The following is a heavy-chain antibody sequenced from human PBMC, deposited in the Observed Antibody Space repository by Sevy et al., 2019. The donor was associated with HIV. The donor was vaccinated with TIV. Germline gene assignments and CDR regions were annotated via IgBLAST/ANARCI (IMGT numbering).Heavy chain of an antibody. CDR3: ARLTVAGLGGWFDP. D-gene: IGHD6-19*01. CDR1: GGTFNRYG. V-gene: IGHV1-69*13. CDR2: IIPIFGTT. Sequence: ASVKVSCKASGGTFNRYGISWVRQAPGDGLEWLGGIIPIFGTTNYAQKFQGRVTITADESTSTAYMEVSSLRSEDTVVYYCARLTVAGLGGWFDPWGHGTLVTVSS. J-gene: IGHJ5*02.